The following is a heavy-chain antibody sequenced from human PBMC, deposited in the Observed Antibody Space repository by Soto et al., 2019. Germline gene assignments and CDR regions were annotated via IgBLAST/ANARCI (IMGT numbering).Heavy chain of an antibody. Sequence: PSETLSLTCTVSGGSISGYYCSWIRQPPGKGLEWIGYIFYRGVTLYNPSLQSRVTISLDTSRNQFFLRLSSVTAADTAVYYCTRHAIIPKLQYGMDVWGQGASVTVSS. D-gene: IGHD2-2*01. V-gene: IGHV4-59*01. CDR2: IFYRGVT. CDR1: GGSISGYY. CDR3: TRHAIIPKLQYGMDV. J-gene: IGHJ6*02.